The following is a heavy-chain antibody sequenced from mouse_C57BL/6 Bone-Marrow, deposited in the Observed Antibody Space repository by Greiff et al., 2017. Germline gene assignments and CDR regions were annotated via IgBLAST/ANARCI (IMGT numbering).Heavy chain of an antibody. CDR1: GYTFTTYP. D-gene: IGHD2-1*01. CDR3: ARSIYYGNQGFAY. J-gene: IGHJ3*01. Sequence: QVQLQQSGAELVKPGASVKMSCKASGYTFTTYPIEWMKQNHGKSLEWIGNFHPYNDDTKYNEKFKGKATLTVEKSSSTVYLWISLLTSDDSAVYYCARSIYYGNQGFAYWGQGTLVTVSA. CDR2: FHPYNDDT. V-gene: IGHV1-47*01.